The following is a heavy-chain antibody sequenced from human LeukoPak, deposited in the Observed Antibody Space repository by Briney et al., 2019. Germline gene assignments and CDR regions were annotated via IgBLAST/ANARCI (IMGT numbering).Heavy chain of an antibody. CDR1: GFTFSSYA. D-gene: IGHD3-3*01. Sequence: GGSLRLSCAASGFTFSSYAMNWVRQAPGKVPEWVSYIDARSGITYYADSVQGRFTISRDNAQESVFLQMNSLRADDTAVYYCARTYDFGRGPPGDAFDNWGPGTLVTVSS. CDR2: IDARSGIT. J-gene: IGHJ3*02. V-gene: IGHV3-48*01. CDR3: ARTYDFGRGPPGDAFDN.